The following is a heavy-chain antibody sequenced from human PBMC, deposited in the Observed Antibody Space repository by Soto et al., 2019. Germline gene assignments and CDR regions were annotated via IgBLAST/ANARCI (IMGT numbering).Heavy chain of an antibody. CDR2: IYYSGST. CDR3: ARDRGYYDSSGYYPFAFDY. V-gene: IGHV4-59*01. D-gene: IGHD3-22*01. CDR1: GGSISSYY. Sequence: SATLSLTCTVSGGSISSYYWSWIRQPPGKGLEWIGYIYYSGSTNYNPSLKSRVTISVDTSKNQFSLKLSSVTAADTAVYYCARDRGYYDSSGYYPFAFDYWGQGTLVTVSS. J-gene: IGHJ4*02.